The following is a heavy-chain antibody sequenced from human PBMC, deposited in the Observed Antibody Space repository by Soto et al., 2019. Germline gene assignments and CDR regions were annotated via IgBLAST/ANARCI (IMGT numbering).Heavy chain of an antibody. CDR2: IIPIFGTA. J-gene: IGHJ6*02. CDR1: GGTFSSYA. V-gene: IGHV1-69*06. CDR3: ARSKQSRGCYYYGMDV. Sequence: SVKVSCKASGGTFSSYAISWVRQAPGQGLEWMGGIIPIFGTANYAQKFQGRVTITADKSTSTAYMELSSPRSEDTAVYYCARSKQSRGCYYYGMDVWGQGPTATASS. D-gene: IGHD3-10*01.